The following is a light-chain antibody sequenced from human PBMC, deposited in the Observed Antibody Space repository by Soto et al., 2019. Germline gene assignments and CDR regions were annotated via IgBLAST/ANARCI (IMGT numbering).Light chain of an antibody. V-gene: IGKV1-39*01. CDR3: QQSYSTPYT. J-gene: IGKJ2*01. CDR1: QSISNY. CDR2: AAS. Sequence: DIQMTQSPSSLSASVGDRVTISCRARQSISNYLNWYQQKPGKAPKLLIYAASSLQSGVPSRFSGSGSGTDFTLTISSLQPEDFATYYGQQSYSTPYTFAQGTKLEIK.